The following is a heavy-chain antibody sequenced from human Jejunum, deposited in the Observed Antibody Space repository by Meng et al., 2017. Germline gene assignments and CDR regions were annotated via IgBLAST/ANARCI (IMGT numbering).Heavy chain of an antibody. J-gene: IGHJ3*01. CDR2: TTGR. CDR3: SRSDGIGSYSFKF. V-gene: IGHV3-23*01. D-gene: IGHD1-26*01. Sequence: GESLKISCAASGLRLSNNVMTYVMTWVRQALGWVLDWVSDTTGRDADSAEGRFTMSRHNCENSVHLQLTRLSAHDTAVYYCSRSDGIGSYSFKFWGQGTMVTGSS. CDR1: GLRLSNNVMTYV.